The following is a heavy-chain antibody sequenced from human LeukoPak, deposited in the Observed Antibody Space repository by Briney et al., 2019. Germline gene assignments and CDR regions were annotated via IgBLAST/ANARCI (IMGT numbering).Heavy chain of an antibody. CDR2: IYTSGST. CDR1: GGSISSYY. D-gene: IGHD1-26*01. CDR3: ARDGTFNWFDP. J-gene: IGHJ5*02. V-gene: IGHV4-4*07. Sequence: ASETLSLTCTVSGGSISSYYWSWIRQPAGDGLEWIGRIYTSGSTNYNPSLKSRVTMSVDTSKNQFSLTLSSVPAAATAVYYCARDGTFNWFDPWGQGTLVTVSS.